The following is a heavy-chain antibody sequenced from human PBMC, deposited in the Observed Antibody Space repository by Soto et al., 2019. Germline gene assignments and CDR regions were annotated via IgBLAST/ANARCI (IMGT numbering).Heavy chain of an antibody. V-gene: IGHV3-30*18. CDR2: MSYDGTKE. Sequence: QVQLVESGGGVVQPGRSLRLSCAASGFTFSTYGMRWVRQAPGKGLEWEAAMSYDGTKEYYVDSVKGRFTISRDNSRNTLFLQLNSLRDEDTAVYYCAKEYGSTWIDHWGQGTLVTVSS. D-gene: IGHD6-13*01. CDR3: AKEYGSTWIDH. CDR1: GFTFSTYG. J-gene: IGHJ4*02.